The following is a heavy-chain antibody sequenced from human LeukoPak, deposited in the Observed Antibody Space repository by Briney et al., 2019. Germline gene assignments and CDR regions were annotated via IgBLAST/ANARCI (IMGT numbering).Heavy chain of an antibody. D-gene: IGHD4-17*01. CDR3: ARGGGGDYDFDY. CDR1: GYTFSTYY. Sequence: GASVKVSCKASGYTFSTYYMHWVRQAPGQGLEWMGIINPSGTDSNYAQKFQGRVTMTRDMSTSTVNMELSILRPEDTAVYYCARGGGGDYDFDYWGQGTLVTVSS. CDR2: INPSGTDS. J-gene: IGHJ4*02. V-gene: IGHV1-46*01.